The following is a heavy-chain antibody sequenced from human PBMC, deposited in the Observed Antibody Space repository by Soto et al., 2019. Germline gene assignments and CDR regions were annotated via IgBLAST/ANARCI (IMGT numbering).Heavy chain of an antibody. D-gene: IGHD6-13*01. J-gene: IGHJ6*02. Sequence: QVQLVQSGAEVKKPGASVKVSCKASGYTFTSYDINWVRQATGQGLEWMGWMNPNRGNTGYAQKYKGRVTMTRNTSISTAYMELSSLRAEDTAVYYCARRGYSSSWYYYYYYGMDVWGQGTTVTVSS. CDR2: MNPNRGNT. CDR1: GYTFTSYD. CDR3: ARRGYSSSWYYYYYYGMDV. V-gene: IGHV1-8*01.